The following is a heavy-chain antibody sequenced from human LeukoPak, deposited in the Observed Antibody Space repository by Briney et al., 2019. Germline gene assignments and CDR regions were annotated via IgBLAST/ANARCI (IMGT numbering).Heavy chain of an antibody. CDR2: IYYSGST. Sequence: SETLSLTCTVSGGSISSGDYYWSWIRQPPGKGLEWIGYIYYSGSTYYNPSLKSRVTISVDTSKNQFSLKLSSVTAADTAVYYCARGGVYGDYGGGIQHWGQGTLVTVSS. CDR3: ARGGVYGDYGGGIQH. CDR1: GGSISSGDYY. V-gene: IGHV4-30-4*01. D-gene: IGHD4-17*01. J-gene: IGHJ1*01.